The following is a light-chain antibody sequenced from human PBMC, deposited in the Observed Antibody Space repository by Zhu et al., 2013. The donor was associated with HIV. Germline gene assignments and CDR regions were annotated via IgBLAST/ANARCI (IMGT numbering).Light chain of an antibody. V-gene: IGKV3-20*01. Sequence: EIVLTQSPGTVSLSPGERATLSCRASQSVTSRYLAWYQQKPGQAPRLLMYGAGASSRATGIPDRFSGSGSGTDFTLTISRLEPEDFAVYYCQLYVYNASPRWTFGRGTKLEIK. CDR3: QLYVYNASPRWT. CDR2: GAS. J-gene: IGKJ1*01. CDR1: QSVTSRY.